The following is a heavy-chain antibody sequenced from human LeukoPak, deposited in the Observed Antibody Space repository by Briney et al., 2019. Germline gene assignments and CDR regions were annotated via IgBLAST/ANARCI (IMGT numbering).Heavy chain of an antibody. D-gene: IGHD6-13*01. CDR1: GFTFSTYS. V-gene: IGHV3-21*01. CDR3: ARFSNSPSLDAFDI. J-gene: IGHJ3*02. CDR2: ISGSSSYI. Sequence: PGRSLRLSCAASGFTFSTYSMDWVRQAPGKGLEWVSSISGSSSYIYYADSVKGRFTISRDNAKNSLYLQMNSLRAEDTAVYYCARFSNSPSLDAFDIWGQGTMVTVSS.